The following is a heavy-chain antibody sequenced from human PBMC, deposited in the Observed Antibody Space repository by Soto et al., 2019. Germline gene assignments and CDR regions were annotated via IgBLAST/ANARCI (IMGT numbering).Heavy chain of an antibody. J-gene: IGHJ4*02. CDR3: AGGQQWRGNQGFHY. D-gene: IGHD6-19*01. CDR2: IHYSGSS. CDR1: GDSINSGRSY. Sequence: QVQLQESGPGLVKPSQTLSLTCTVFGDSINSGRSYWSWIRQHPGKGLEWIGYIHYSGSSYNRPSLKSRRTIAGATSKKQFFLKLASVTAADTAVYYGAGGQQWRGNQGFHYWGQGTLLTVSP. V-gene: IGHV4-31*03.